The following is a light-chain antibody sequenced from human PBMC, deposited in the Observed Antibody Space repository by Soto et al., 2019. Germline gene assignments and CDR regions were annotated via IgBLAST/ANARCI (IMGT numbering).Light chain of an antibody. CDR2: GTS. Sequence: EIVLTQSPGTLSLSPGEGATLSRRVSQSVSTTYVAWYQQKPGQAPRLLIYGTSSRATDIPDSFSGSGSGRDFSLPIGILAPEDFAVYYCQHDGSPHLYTFGQGTKLEIK. J-gene: IGKJ2*01. CDR3: QHDGSPHLYT. V-gene: IGKV3-20*01. CDR1: QSVSTTY.